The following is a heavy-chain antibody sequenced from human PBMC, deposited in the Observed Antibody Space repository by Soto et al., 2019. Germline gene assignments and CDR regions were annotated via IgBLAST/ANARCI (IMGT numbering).Heavy chain of an antibody. CDR1: GYTFSNYG. CDR2: ISLYSDGA. V-gene: IGHV1-18*01. Sequence: QVQLVQSGGEVKRPGASVKVSCKTSGYTFSNYGITWVRQAPGQPLEWLGWISLYSDGANYAQKLQGRVSMTTDTSTTTAYMELRSLRSDDTDVYYCARVVPGAEAWFGPWGQGTLVTVAS. D-gene: IGHD2-2*01. CDR3: ARVVPGAEAWFGP. J-gene: IGHJ5*02.